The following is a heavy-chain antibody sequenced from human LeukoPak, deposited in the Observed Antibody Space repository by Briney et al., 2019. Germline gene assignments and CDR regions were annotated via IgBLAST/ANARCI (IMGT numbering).Heavy chain of an antibody. CDR1: HFPFSLYW. CDR3: AKLFTYSYGYADI. Sequence: GGSLRLSCGASHFPFSLYWMSWVRQAPGKGLEWVSAISGSGGSTYYADSVKGRFTISRDNSKNTLYLQMNSLRAEDTAVYYCAKLFTYSYGYADIWGQGTMVTVSS. CDR2: ISGSGGST. V-gene: IGHV3-23*01. J-gene: IGHJ3*02. D-gene: IGHD5-18*01.